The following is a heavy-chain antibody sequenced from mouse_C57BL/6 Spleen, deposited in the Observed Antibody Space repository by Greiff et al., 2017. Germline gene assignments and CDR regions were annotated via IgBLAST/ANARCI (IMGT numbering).Heavy chain of an antibody. V-gene: IGHV1-82*01. Sequence: QVQLQQSGPELVKPGASVKISCKASGYAFSSSWMNWVKQRPGKGLEWIGRIYPGDGDTNYNGKFKGKATLTADKSSSTAYMQLSSLTSEDSAVYFCARDHYPQYFFAYWGQGTLVTVSA. J-gene: IGHJ3*01. CDR3: ARDHYPQYFFAY. CDR1: GYAFSSSW. D-gene: IGHD5-5*01. CDR2: IYPGDGDT.